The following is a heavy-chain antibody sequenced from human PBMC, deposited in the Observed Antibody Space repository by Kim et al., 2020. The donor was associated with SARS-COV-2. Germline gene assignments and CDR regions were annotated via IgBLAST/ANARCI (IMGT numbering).Heavy chain of an antibody. Sequence: SETLSLTCTVSGGSISSSSYYWGWIRQPPGKGLEWIGSIYYSGSTYYNPSLKSRVTISVDTSKNQFSLKLSSVTAADTAAYYCAILEGVTMVRGVTIDYWGQGTLVTVSS. D-gene: IGHD3-10*01. CDR1: GGSISSSSYY. CDR2: IYYSGST. J-gene: IGHJ4*02. V-gene: IGHV4-39*01. CDR3: AILEGVTMVRGVTIDY.